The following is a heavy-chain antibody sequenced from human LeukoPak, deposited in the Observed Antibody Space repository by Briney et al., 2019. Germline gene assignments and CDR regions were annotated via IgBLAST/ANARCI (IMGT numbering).Heavy chain of an antibody. J-gene: IGHJ4*02. CDR1: GFTFSSYS. CDR3: ARDRIAGAGTFDY. V-gene: IGHV3-21*01. CDR2: INNSNSNI. Sequence: PGGSLRLSCAASGFTFSSYSMNWVRQAPGKGLEWVSSINNSNSNIYYADSVKGRFTISRDNAKNSLYLQMNSLRAGDTAVYYCARDRIAGAGTFDYWGQGTLVTVSS. D-gene: IGHD6-19*01.